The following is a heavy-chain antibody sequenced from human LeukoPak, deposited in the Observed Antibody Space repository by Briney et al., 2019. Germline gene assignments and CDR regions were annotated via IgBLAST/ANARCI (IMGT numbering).Heavy chain of an antibody. CDR3: ARDKEAAVDFWSGYYPL. V-gene: IGHV3-7*01. CDR1: GFIFSSYW. D-gene: IGHD3-3*01. CDR2: IKRDGSER. J-gene: IGHJ4*02. Sequence: GGSLRLSSAASGFIFSSYWMGWVRQAPGKGLEWVANIKRDGSERYYEDSVKGRFTISRDNAQNSLYLQMNSLRDEDTAVYYCARDKEAAVDFWSGYYPLWGQGTLVTVSS.